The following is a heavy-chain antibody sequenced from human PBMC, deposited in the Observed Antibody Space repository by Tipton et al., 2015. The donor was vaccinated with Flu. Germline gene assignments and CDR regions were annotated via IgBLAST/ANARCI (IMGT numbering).Heavy chain of an antibody. D-gene: IGHD3-10*01. J-gene: IGHJ4*02. Sequence: TLSLTCTVSGGSGGSISSYFWNWLRQPPGKGLEWIGYIYYSGSTHYNPSLKSRVTISVDTSKNRFSLKLTSVTAADTAVYYCARSSVTYGSRPLDYWGQGTLVTVSS. CDR1: GGSGGSISSYF. CDR2: IYYSGST. V-gene: IGHV4-59*01. CDR3: ARSSVTYGSRPLDY.